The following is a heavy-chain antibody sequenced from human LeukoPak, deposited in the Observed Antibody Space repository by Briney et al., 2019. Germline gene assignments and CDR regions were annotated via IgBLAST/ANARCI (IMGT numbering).Heavy chain of an antibody. J-gene: IGHJ4*02. CDR1: GFSVSSNY. CDR3: ARVPYCSTSCYAFDY. Sequence: GWSLRLSCAASGFSVSSNYMSWVRQAPGKGLEWVSVIYIGGSTHYADSVKDRFTISRDNSKNTLYLQMNSLRAEDTAVYYCARVPYCSTSCYAFDYWGQGTLVTVSS. CDR2: IYIGGST. D-gene: IGHD2-2*01. V-gene: IGHV3-66*01.